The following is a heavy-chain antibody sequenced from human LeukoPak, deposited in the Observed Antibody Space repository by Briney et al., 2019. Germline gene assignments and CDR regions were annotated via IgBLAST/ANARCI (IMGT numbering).Heavy chain of an antibody. CDR2: IYYSGST. V-gene: IGHV4-59*01. CDR1: GGSISSYY. CDR3: ASGELRYYFDY. D-gene: IGHD1-26*01. Sequence: SETLSLTCTVSGGSISSYYWSWIRQPPGKGLEWIGYIYYSGSTNYNPSLKSRVTISVDTSKNQFPLKLSSVTAADTAVYYCASGELRYYFDYWGQGTLVTVSS. J-gene: IGHJ4*02.